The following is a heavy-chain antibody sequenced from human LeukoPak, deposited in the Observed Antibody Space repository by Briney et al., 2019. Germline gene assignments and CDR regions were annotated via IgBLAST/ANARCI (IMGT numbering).Heavy chain of an antibody. Sequence: GGSLRLSCAASGFTFSSYEMNWVRQAPGKGLEWVSYISSSGSTIYYADSVKGRFTISRDNAKNSLYLQMNSLRAEDTAVYFCAVHSSGYYYYYMDVWGKGTTVTVSS. J-gene: IGHJ6*03. CDR2: ISSSGSTI. CDR1: GFTFSSYE. D-gene: IGHD6-19*01. CDR3: AVHSSGYYYYYMDV. V-gene: IGHV3-48*03.